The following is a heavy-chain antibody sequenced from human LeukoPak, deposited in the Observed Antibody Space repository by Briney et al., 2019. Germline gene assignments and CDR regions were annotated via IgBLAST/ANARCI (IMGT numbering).Heavy chain of an antibody. CDR1: GYTFTSYG. V-gene: IGHV1-18*01. J-gene: IGHJ5*02. Sequence: ASVKVSCKASGYTFTSYGISWVRQAPGQGLEWMGWISAYNGNTNYAQKLQGRVNMTTDTSTSTAYMELRRLRSDDTAVYYCAGDSRVLVVPAAILDWFHPWGQGTLVTLPS. D-gene: IGHD2-2*01. CDR2: ISAYNGNT. CDR3: AGDSRVLVVPAAILDWFHP.